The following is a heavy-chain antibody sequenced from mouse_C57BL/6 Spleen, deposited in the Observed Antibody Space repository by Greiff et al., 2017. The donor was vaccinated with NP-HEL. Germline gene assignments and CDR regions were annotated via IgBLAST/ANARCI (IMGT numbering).Heavy chain of an antibody. Sequence: VHVKQSGAELVRPGASVKLSCTASGFNIKDDYMHWVKQRPEQGLEWIGWIDPENGDTEYASKFQGKATITAAQSSNTAYLQLSSLTSEDTAVYYCTPHYYGSSYEYYFDYWGQGTTLTVSS. J-gene: IGHJ2*01. CDR3: TPHYYGSSYEYYFDY. CDR1: GFNIKDDY. CDR2: IDPENGDT. V-gene: IGHV14-4*01. D-gene: IGHD1-1*01.